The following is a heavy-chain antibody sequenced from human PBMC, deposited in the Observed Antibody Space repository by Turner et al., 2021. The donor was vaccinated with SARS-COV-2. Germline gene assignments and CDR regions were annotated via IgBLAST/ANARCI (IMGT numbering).Heavy chain of an antibody. V-gene: IGHV3-30*18. CDR3: AKQQGLYSNPMYYFDY. J-gene: IGHJ4*02. D-gene: IGHD4-4*01. Sequence: QGQLVESGGGVVKPGRSLRLSCAASGFTCSSYGMHWVRQAPGKWVDWVAVTSYDGSNKYDADAVKGRFTISRDNSKNTLYLQMNILRAEDTAVYYCAKQQGLYSNPMYYFDYWGQGTLVTVSS. CDR1: GFTCSSYG. CDR2: TSYDGSNK.